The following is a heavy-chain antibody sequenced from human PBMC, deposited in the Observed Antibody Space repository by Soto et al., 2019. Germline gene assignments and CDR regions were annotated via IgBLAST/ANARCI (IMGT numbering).Heavy chain of an antibody. J-gene: IGHJ4*02. V-gene: IGHV3-23*01. Sequence: GGSLRLSCAASGFTFRNNVLSWVRQAPGKGLDWVSGITGSGRDTYYADSVKGRFTISRDNSKNMVFLQMNSLRAEDTALYYCAKNGLDNSPSAIDSWAPGTLVPVSS. D-gene: IGHD2-8*01. CDR2: ITGSGRDT. CDR3: AKNGLDNSPSAIDS. CDR1: GFTFRNNV.